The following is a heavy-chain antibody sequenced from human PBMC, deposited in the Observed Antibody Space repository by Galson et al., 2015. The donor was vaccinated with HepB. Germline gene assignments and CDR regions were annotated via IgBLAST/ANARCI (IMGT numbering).Heavy chain of an antibody. J-gene: IGHJ6*02. D-gene: IGHD6-13*01. CDR3: ATPSYRYSSTLYGDYYYYGMDV. Sequence: SVKVSCKVSGNTLTELSMHWVRQAPGKGLEWMGGFDPEDGETIYAQRFQGRVTMTEDTSTDTAYMELSSLRSEDAAVYYCATPSYRYSSTLYGDYYYYGMDVWAKGPRSPSP. CDR2: FDPEDGET. V-gene: IGHV1-24*01. CDR1: GNTLTELS.